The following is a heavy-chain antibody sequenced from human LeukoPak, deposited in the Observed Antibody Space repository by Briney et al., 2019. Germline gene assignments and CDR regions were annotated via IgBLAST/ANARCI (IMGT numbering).Heavy chain of an antibody. Sequence: SETLSLTCAVYVWSFSGYYWSWMRQPPGTGREWIGEINHSLITNDTPSLKSRVTISVDKYTNQFSVKLSYVTAADTAVYYCARRPPSVAGAAYPYWGEGTLVTVSS. CDR2: INHSLIT. CDR1: VWSFSGYY. D-gene: IGHD6-19*01. J-gene: IGHJ4*02. CDR3: ARRPPSVAGAAYPY. V-gene: IGHV4-34*01.